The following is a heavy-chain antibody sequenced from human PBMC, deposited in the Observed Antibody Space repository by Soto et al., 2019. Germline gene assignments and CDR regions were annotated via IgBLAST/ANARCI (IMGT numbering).Heavy chain of an antibody. J-gene: IGHJ3*02. CDR2: ISGSGGST. Sequence: WGSLRLSCAASGFTFSSYAMSWVRQPPGKGLEWVSAISGSGGSTYYADSVKGRFTISRDNSKNTLYLQMNSVRAEDTAVYYCAKLGGKKSYYYDSSGYFLGAFDIWGQGTMVTVSS. D-gene: IGHD3-22*01. CDR3: AKLGGKKSYYYDSSGYFLGAFDI. V-gene: IGHV3-23*01. CDR1: GFTFSSYA.